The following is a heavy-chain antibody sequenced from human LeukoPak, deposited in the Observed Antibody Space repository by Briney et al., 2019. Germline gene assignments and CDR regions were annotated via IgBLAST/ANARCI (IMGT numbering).Heavy chain of an antibody. CDR1: GGSFSGYY. D-gene: IGHD6-6*01. CDR2: INHSGST. CDR3: ARGGRFRIAARSTFDP. Sequence: SETLSLTCAVYGGSFSGYYWSWIRQPPGKGLEWIGEINHSGSTNYNPSLKSRVTISVDTSKNQFSLKLSSVTAADTAVYYCARGGRFRIAARSTFDPWGQGTLVTVSS. V-gene: IGHV4-34*01. J-gene: IGHJ5*02.